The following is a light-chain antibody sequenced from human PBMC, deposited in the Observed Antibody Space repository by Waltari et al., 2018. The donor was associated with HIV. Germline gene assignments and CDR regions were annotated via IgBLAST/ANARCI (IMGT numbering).Light chain of an antibody. CDR1: QGISNS. CDR2: AAS. CDR3: QQYYSSLYT. Sequence: DIQMTQSPSSLSASVGDRVTITCRASQGISNSLAWYQQKPGKAPKVLVYAASRLESGVPSRFSGSGSGTDYTLTISSLQPEDFGTYYCQQYYSSLYTFGQGTKLEIK. J-gene: IGKJ2*01. V-gene: IGKV1-NL1*01.